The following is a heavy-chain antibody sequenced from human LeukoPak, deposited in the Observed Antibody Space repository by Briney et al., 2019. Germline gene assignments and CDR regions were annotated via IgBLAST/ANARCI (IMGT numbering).Heavy chain of an antibody. CDR2: IEYSGGT. V-gene: IGHV4-39*01. Sequence: SETPSLICTVSGGSISSSSHYWGWSRQPPGRGLEWIGTIEYSGGTYYNPSLKSRITISVDTSKNPFSLKMNSVTAADTAVYYCARSSRGWESLPWGNWFDPWGQGTLVTVST. D-gene: IGHD1-26*01. J-gene: IGHJ5*02. CDR3: ARSSRGWESLPWGNWFDP. CDR1: GGSISSSSHY.